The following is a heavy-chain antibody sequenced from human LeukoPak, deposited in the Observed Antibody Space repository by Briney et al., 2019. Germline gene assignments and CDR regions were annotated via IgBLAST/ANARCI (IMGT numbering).Heavy chain of an antibody. J-gene: IGHJ4*02. Sequence: KPSETLSLTCTVSGYSISSGYYWGWIRQPAGKGLEWIGRIYTSGSTNYNPSLKSRVTMSVDTSKNQLSLKLSSVTAADTAVYYCARGPGLWFGELSLDYWGQGTLVTVSS. CDR3: ARGPGLWFGELSLDY. D-gene: IGHD3-10*01. CDR1: GYSISSGYY. CDR2: IYTSGST. V-gene: IGHV4-4*07.